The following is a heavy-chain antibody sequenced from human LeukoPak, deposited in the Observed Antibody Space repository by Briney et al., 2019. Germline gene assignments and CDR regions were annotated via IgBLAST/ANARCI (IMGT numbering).Heavy chain of an antibody. J-gene: IGHJ4*02. CDR3: XXXXXXXXTTTPLFDY. Sequence: ASVKVSCKTSGYTFSDYYLHWVRQAPGQGLEWMGWINPNDGGTNYAQNFQGRVTMTRDTSISTAYLEVTRLRSDDTAVYYCXXXXXXXXTTTPLFDYWGQGTLVTVSS. CDR1: GYTFSDYY. CDR2: INPNDGGT. D-gene: IGHD1-1*01. V-gene: IGHV1-2*02.